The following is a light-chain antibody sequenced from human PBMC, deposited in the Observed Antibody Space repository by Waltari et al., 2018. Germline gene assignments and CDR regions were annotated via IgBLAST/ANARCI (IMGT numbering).Light chain of an antibody. CDR2: YDS. J-gene: IGLJ2*01. CDR1: NIGSKT. V-gene: IGLV3-21*01. CDR3: QVWESRSDPF. Sequence: SYVLTQPPSVPVAPGETAQITCEGNNIGSKTVQWYQQKPGQAPVLVIYYDSGRPSGIPERFSGSNSGNTATLTISRVEAGDEADYYCQVWESRSDPFFGGGTKLTVL.